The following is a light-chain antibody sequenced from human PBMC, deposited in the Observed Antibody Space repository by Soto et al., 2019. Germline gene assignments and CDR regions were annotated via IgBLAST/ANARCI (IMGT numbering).Light chain of an antibody. CDR3: QQYSTWPPWT. CDR1: QSVTSH. J-gene: IGKJ1*01. CDR2: GAS. Sequence: VMTQSASAVSVSPGERVTLSCRASQSVTSHLAWYQQRPGQAPRLLIDGASTRATGIPARFSGSGSGTEFTLTISSLQSEDFAVYYCQQYSTWPPWTFGQRTKV. V-gene: IGKV3-15*01.